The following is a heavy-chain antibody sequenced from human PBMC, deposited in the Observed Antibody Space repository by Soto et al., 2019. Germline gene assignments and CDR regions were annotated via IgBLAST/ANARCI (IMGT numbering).Heavy chain of an antibody. CDR1: GGSISSYY. Sequence: SETLSLTCTVSGGSISSYYWSWIRQPPGKGLEWIGYIYYSGSTNYNPSLKSRVTISVDTSKNQFSLKLSSVTAVDTAVYYCASGYCSGGSCYPIDYWGQGTLVTVSS. CDR3: ASGYCSGGSCYPIDY. D-gene: IGHD2-15*01. V-gene: IGHV4-59*01. J-gene: IGHJ4*02. CDR2: IYYSGST.